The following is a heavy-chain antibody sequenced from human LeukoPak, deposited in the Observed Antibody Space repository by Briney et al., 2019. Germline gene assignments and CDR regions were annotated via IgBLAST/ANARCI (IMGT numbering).Heavy chain of an antibody. D-gene: IGHD6-19*01. CDR2: IYYSGST. V-gene: IGHV4-39*07. Sequence: PSETLSLTCTVSGGSISSSSYYWGWIRQPPGKGLEWIGSIYYSGSTYYNPSLKSRVTISVDTSKNQFSLRLSSVTAADTAVYYCARDGSGWLTGFDPWGQGTLVTVSS. J-gene: IGHJ5*02. CDR1: GGSISSSSYY. CDR3: ARDGSGWLTGFDP.